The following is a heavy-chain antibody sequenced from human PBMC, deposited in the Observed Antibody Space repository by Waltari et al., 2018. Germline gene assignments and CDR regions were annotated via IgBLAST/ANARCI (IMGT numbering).Heavy chain of an antibody. D-gene: IGHD4-17*01. Sequence: QLQLQESGPGLVKPSATLSLPCTVPGGSISTNYNWGWIRQPPGKGLEWMGNMQYRGSTFYNPSLESRVTISLDTWKNQFSLRLSSVGAADTAVYFCGRIAFGDEGGYFQYWGQGTLVTVSS. CDR2: MQYRGST. CDR1: GGSISTNYN. CDR3: GRIAFGDEGGYFQY. J-gene: IGHJ1*01. V-gene: IGHV4-39*01.